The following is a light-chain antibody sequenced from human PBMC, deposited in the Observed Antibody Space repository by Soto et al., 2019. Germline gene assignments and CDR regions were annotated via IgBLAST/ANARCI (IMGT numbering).Light chain of an antibody. CDR3: QQSYSTPPWT. CDR2: LGS. CDR1: QSLLHSNGNNY. Sequence: DIVMTQSPLSLPVTPGEPASISCRSSQSLLHSNGNNYLDWYLQKPGQSPQLLIYLGSNRASGVPDRFSATGSGTEFTLKISSLQPEDFATYFCQQSYSTPPWTFGQGTKVDIK. J-gene: IGKJ1*01. V-gene: IGKV2-28*01.